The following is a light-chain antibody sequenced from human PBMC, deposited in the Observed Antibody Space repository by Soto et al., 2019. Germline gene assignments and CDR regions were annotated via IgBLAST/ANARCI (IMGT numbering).Light chain of an antibody. CDR1: SSDVGGYNY. J-gene: IGLJ3*02. CDR2: EVS. Sequence: QSVLTQPASVSGSPGQSITIPCTGTSSDVGGYNYVSWYQQHPGKAPKPMIYEVSNRPSGVSNRFSGSKSGNTASLTISGLQAGDEADYYCSSYTSSTTQVFGGGTKLTVL. V-gene: IGLV2-14*01. CDR3: SSYTSSTTQV.